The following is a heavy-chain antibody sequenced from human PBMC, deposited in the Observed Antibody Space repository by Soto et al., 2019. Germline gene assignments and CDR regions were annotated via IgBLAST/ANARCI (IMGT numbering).Heavy chain of an antibody. J-gene: IGHJ5*02. CDR1: GFTFSNYV. CDR3: AKVDEADTDCISTSSYVGWFDP. Sequence: EVQLLESGGGLGQPGGSLRLSCAASGFTFSNYVMTWVRQAPGKGLEWVASISVSGDAYDAVSVRGRFTISRDNSKNTVFLQMNSLRAEDTAIYYCAKVDEADTDCISTSSYVGWFDPWGQGTLVTVSS. CDR2: ISVSGDA. D-gene: IGHD2-2*01. V-gene: IGHV3-23*01.